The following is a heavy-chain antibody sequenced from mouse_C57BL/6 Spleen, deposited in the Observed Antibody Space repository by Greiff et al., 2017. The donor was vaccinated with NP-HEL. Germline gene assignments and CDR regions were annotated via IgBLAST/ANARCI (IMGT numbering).Heavy chain of an antibody. CDR2: ISDGGSYT. J-gene: IGHJ1*03. Sequence: EVKLVESGGGLVKPGGSLKLSCAASGFTFSSYAMSWVRQTPEKRLEWVATISDGGSYTYYPDNVKGRFTISRDNAKNNLYLQMSPLKSEDTAMYYCAGDHYGSSYGWFDVWGTGTPVTVSS. D-gene: IGHD1-1*01. V-gene: IGHV5-4*01. CDR3: AGDHYGSSYGWFDV. CDR1: GFTFSSYA.